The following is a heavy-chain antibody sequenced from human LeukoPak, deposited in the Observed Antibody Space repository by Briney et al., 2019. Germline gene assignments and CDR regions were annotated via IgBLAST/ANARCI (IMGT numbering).Heavy chain of an antibody. D-gene: IGHD6-19*01. CDR1: GFTFRSHG. V-gene: IGHV3-33*01. J-gene: IGHJ5*02. Sequence: PGESLRLSCAASGFTFRSHGIHWVRQAPGKGLEWVAFIWYDGSNKYYADSVKGRFTISRDNSKNTLYLQMNSLRAEDTAVYYCARVAIRYSSGWYWFDPWGQGTLVTVSS. CDR2: IWYDGSNK. CDR3: ARVAIRYSSGWYWFDP.